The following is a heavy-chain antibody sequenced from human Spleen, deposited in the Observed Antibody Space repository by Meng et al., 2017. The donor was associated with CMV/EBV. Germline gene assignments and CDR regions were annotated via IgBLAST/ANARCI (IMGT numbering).Heavy chain of an antibody. V-gene: IGHV4-39*07. CDR3: ARDPGIVVVPAEFDY. CDR2: IYYSGNT. Sequence: SETLSLTCTVSGGSISSTSYYWAWIRQPPGRGLEWIGSIYYSGNTYYNPSRKSRVTMSVDTSKNQFSLKLSSVTAADTAVYYCARDPGIVVVPAEFDYWGQGTLVTVSS. J-gene: IGHJ4*02. D-gene: IGHD2-2*01. CDR1: GGSISSTSYY.